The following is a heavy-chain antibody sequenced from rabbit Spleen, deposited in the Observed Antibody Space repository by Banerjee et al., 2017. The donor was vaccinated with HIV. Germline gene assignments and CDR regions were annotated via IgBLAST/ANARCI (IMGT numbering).Heavy chain of an antibody. J-gene: IGHJ4*01. CDR3: ARDAGSGPYIDGYFSL. CDR2: IYTGNSKT. CDR1: GFSFGRNYD. Sequence: LVESGGGLVQPGASLTLTCTASGFSFGRNYDMCWVRQPPGKGLEWIGCIYTGNSKTYYASWARGRVTISKTSSPTVTLQMTSLTVADTATYFCARDAGSGPYIDGYFSLWGQGTLVTVS. D-gene: IGHD4-2*01. V-gene: IGHV1S40*01.